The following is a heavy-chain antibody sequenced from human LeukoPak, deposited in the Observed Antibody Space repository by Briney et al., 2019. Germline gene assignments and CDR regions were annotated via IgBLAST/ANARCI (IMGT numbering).Heavy chain of an antibody. Sequence: GGSLRHSCAASGFTFSSHGMHWVRQAPGKGLEWVAIIRYDGSNKYYADSVKGRFTISRDNSMNTLYLQMNSPRAEDTAVYYCARNSYDGSAFDYWGQGTLVTVSS. D-gene: IGHD5-18*01. V-gene: IGHV3-30*02. CDR2: IRYDGSNK. CDR3: ARNSYDGSAFDY. J-gene: IGHJ4*02. CDR1: GFTFSSHG.